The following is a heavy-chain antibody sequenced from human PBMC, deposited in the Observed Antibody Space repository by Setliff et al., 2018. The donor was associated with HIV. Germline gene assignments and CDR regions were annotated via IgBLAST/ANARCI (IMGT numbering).Heavy chain of an antibody. CDR2: IYTSGST. J-gene: IGHJ4*02. Sequence: PSETLSLTCTVSGGSISSGSYYWSWIRQPAGKGLEWIGRIYTSGSTNYNPSLKSRVTISVDTSKNQFPLKLSSVTAADTAVYYCAREGSGFLDYWGQGTLVTVSS. D-gene: IGHD6-19*01. CDR1: GGSISSGSYY. CDR3: AREGSGFLDY. V-gene: IGHV4-61*02.